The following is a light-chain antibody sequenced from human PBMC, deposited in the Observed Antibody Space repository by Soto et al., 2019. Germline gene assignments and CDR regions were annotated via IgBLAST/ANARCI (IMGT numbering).Light chain of an antibody. Sequence: DIHMTQSPSSLSASVVDRVTITCQASQDIKNYLNWYQQKSGKAPKLLIYDASDLETGVPSRFSGSGSGTDFTFTINSLQPEDIATYYCQQYDNLPLTFGGGTKVDIK. CDR3: QQYDNLPLT. CDR1: QDIKNY. CDR2: DAS. V-gene: IGKV1-33*01. J-gene: IGKJ4*01.